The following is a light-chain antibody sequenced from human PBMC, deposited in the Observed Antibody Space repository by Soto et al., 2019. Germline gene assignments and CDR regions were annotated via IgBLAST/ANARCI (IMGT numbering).Light chain of an antibody. V-gene: IGLV2-11*01. J-gene: IGLJ3*02. Sequence: QSALTQPRSVSGSPGQSVTISCTGTSSDVGDYNYVYWYQQHPGKAPKLLIYAVNMRPSGVPDRFSGSKSGNTASLTSSGLQADDEADYSCCSYAGSYTWVFGGGTKLTVL. CDR1: SSDVGDYNY. CDR3: CSYAGSYTWV. CDR2: AVN.